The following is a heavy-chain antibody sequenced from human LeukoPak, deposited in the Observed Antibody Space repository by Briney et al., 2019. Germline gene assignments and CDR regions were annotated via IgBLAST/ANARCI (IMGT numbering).Heavy chain of an antibody. V-gene: IGHV4-59*01. CDR1: SDSISSYY. J-gene: IGHJ4*02. CDR2: IYHSGST. CDR3: ATGYSSTWYYFDY. D-gene: IGHD6-13*01. Sequence: PSETLSLTCTVSSDSISSYYWSWLRQPPGKGLEWIGYIYHSGSTNYNPSLKSRVTISAHTSKDQFSLKLASETAADTAVYYCATGYSSTWYYFDYWAQGTLVTVSS.